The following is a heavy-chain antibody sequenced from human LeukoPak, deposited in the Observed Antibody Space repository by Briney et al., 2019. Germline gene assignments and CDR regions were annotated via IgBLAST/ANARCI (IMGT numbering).Heavy chain of an antibody. CDR3: ARTPSRGYSSSFEY. CDR1: GYSFPTYL. Sequence: GESLEISRWGSGYSFPTYLIAWVRQVPRKGLEGVGINYPDESNISYSPSLQGQVTISADKSISTAYLQWSSLKASDTAMYYCARTPSRGYSSSFEYWGQGTLVTVSS. J-gene: IGHJ4*02. CDR2: NYPDESNI. D-gene: IGHD2-2*03. V-gene: IGHV5-51*01.